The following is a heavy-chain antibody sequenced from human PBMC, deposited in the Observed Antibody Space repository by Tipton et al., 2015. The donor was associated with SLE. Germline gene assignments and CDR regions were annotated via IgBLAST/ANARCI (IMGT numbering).Heavy chain of an antibody. CDR3: ARNLVGPYDAFDI. J-gene: IGHJ3*02. V-gene: IGHV3-53*01. CDR2: IYSGGST. CDR1: GFTVSSNY. D-gene: IGHD2-8*02. Sequence: VQLVQSGGGLIQPGGSLRLSCAASGFTVSSNYMSWVRQAPGKGLEWVSVIYSGGSTYYADSVKGRFTISRDNSKNTLYLQMNSLRAEDTAVYYCARNLVGPYDAFDIWGQGTMVTVSS.